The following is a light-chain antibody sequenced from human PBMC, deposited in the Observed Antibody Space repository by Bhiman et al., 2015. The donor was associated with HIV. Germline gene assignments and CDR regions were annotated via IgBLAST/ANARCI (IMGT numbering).Light chain of an antibody. CDR1: SSDVGGYNY. Sequence: QSALTQPPSASGSPGQSVTISCTGTSSDVGGYNYVSWYQQYPGKAPKLMIYEVNKRPSGVPARFSGSKSGNTASLTVSGLQDEDEADYYCSSYGGTTNWGAFGGGTKLTVL. CDR2: EVN. J-gene: IGLJ2*01. CDR3: SSYGGTTNWGA. V-gene: IGLV2-8*01.